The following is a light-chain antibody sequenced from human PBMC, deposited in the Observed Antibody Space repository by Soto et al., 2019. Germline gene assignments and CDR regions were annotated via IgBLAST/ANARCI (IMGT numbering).Light chain of an antibody. CDR3: QQYNSYS. CDR1: QSISSY. V-gene: IGKV1-39*01. J-gene: IGKJ1*01. CDR2: AAS. Sequence: DIQMTQSPSSLSASVGDRVTITCRASQSISSYLNWYQQKPGKAPKLLIYAASTLQSGVPSRFSGSGSGTDFTLTISCLQSEDFATYYCQQYNSYSFGQGTKVDIK.